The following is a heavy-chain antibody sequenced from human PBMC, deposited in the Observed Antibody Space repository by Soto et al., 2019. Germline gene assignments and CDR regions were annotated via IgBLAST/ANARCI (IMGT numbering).Heavy chain of an antibody. CDR2: ISGGGESI. CDR1: GFIFSDYA. V-gene: IGHV3-23*01. Sequence: EVHLSESGGGLVQPGESLRISCAASGFIFSDYAMTWVRQAPGRGLEWVSGISGGGESIYYADSVEGRFTISRDNSKNTLYLQMNSLRGEDTAVYYCARDRHGSDWYTYYFYTLAVWGQGTTVTVSS. D-gene: IGHD6-13*01. J-gene: IGHJ6*02. CDR3: ARDRHGSDWYTYYFYTLAV.